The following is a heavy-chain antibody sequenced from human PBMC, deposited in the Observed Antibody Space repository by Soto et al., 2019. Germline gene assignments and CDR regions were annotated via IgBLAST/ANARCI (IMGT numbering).Heavy chain of an antibody. V-gene: IGHV4-30-2*01. CDR1: GGSISNAAYS. Sequence: PSLTGTVSGGSISNAAYSWSWIRQPPGKGLEWIGYIYPSGMPFYNPSLRSRVTISIDRSNDQFSLNLKSVTAADTAVYYCARERGGYGLFDSWGQGTLVTVSS. D-gene: IGHD5-18*01. J-gene: IGHJ4*02. CDR3: ARERGGYGLFDS. CDR2: IYPSGMP.